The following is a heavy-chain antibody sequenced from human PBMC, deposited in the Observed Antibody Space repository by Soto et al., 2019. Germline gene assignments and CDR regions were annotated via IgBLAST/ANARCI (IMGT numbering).Heavy chain of an antibody. CDR2: IYPGDSDT. D-gene: IGHD3-3*01. CDR1: GYSFTIYW. V-gene: IGHV5-51*01. Sequence: PGESLKISCKGSGYSFTIYWIGWVRQMPGKGLEWMGIIYPGDSDTRYSPSFQGQVTISVDTSKNQFSLKLSSVTAADTAVYYCARXGDYDFWSGYSNDAFDIWGQGTMVTVSS. CDR3: ARXGDYDFWSGYSNDAFDI. J-gene: IGHJ3*02.